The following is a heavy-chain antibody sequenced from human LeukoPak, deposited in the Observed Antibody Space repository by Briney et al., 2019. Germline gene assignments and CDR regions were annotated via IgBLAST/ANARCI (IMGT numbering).Heavy chain of an antibody. J-gene: IGHJ6*02. CDR2: ISSSSSYI. V-gene: IGHV3-21*01. CDR1: GFTFSSYS. D-gene: IGHD2-2*01. CDR3: AKDLPAATIYYYYGMDV. Sequence: GGSLRLSCAASGFTFSSYSMNWVRQAPGKGLEWVSSISSSSSYIYYADSVKGRFTISRDNSKNTLYLQMNSLRAEDTAVYYCAKDLPAATIYYYYGMDVWGQGTTVTVSS.